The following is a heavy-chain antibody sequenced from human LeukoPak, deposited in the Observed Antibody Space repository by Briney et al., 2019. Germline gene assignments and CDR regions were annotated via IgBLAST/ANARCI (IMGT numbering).Heavy chain of an antibody. J-gene: IGHJ4*02. V-gene: IGHV3-11*01. D-gene: IGHD3-9*01. CDR1: GFTFSDYY. CDR2: ISSSGSTI. CDR3: VSPLFTDILTGYFRDY. Sequence: PGGSLRLSCAASGFTFSDYYMSWIRQAPGKGLEWVSYISSSGSTIYYADSVKGRFTISRDNAKNSLYLQMNSLRAEDTAVYYCVSPLFTDILTGYFRDYWGQGTLVTVSS.